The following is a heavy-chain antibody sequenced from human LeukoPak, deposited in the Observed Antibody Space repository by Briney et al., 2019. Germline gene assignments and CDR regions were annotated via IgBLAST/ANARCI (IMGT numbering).Heavy chain of an antibody. J-gene: IGHJ4*02. CDR2: IYYSGST. CDR3: ARSGSYYYDSSGSFFDY. D-gene: IGHD3-22*01. Sequence: SETLSLTCTVSGGSISSYYWSWLRQPPGKGLEWIGYIYYSGSTSYNPSLKSRVTISVDTSKNQFSLKLSSVTAADTAVYYCARSGSYYYDSSGSFFDYWGQGTLVTVSS. CDR1: GGSISSYY. V-gene: IGHV4-59*01.